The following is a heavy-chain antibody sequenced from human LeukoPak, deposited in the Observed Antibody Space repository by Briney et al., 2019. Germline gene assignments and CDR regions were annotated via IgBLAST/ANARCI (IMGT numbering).Heavy chain of an antibody. J-gene: IGHJ4*02. CDR3: ARRPRGSGSYPPFDY. CDR2: TSYDESNK. CDR1: GFTFSTFA. V-gene: IGHV3-30-3*01. Sequence: PGRSLRLSCAASGFTFSTFAMHWVRQAPGKGLEWVALTSYDESNKRYADSVKGRYTISRDNSKNTLYLQMNSLRAEDTAVYYCARRPRGSGSYPPFDYWGQGTLVTVSS. D-gene: IGHD3-10*01.